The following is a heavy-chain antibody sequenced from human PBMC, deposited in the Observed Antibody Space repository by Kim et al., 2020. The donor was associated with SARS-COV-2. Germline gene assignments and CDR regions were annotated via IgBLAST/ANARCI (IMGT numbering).Heavy chain of an antibody. CDR1: GFTFSSYA. D-gene: IGHD3-16*01. CDR3: AKDARGTPYDY. J-gene: IGHJ4*02. CDR2: ISDSGDST. Sequence: GGSLRLSCAASGFTFSSYAMSWVRQAPGKGLEWVSAISDSGDSTYYADSVKGRFTISRDNSKNTLFLQMESLRVEDTAIYYCAKDARGTPYDYWGQGTLVTVSS. V-gene: IGHV3-23*01.